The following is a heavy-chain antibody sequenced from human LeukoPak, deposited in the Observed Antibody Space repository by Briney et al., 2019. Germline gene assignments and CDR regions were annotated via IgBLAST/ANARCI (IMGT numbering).Heavy chain of an antibody. J-gene: IGHJ4*02. CDR3: ARPGYSGSLEY. Sequence: RGESLKISCKGSGYAFTTTWIGWVRQMPGKGLEWMGITYPADSDTRYSPSFQGQVTISADKSISTAYLQWNSLKASDTAMYYCARPGYSGSLEYWGQGNLVTVSS. D-gene: IGHD1-26*01. CDR1: GYAFTTTW. V-gene: IGHV5-51*01. CDR2: TYPADSDT.